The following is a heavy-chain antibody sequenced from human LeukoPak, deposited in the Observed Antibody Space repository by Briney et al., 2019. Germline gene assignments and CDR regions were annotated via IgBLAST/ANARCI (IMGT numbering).Heavy chain of an antibody. V-gene: IGHV3-21*01. J-gene: IGHJ4*02. CDR3: ASCDYTNYACHY. Sequence: PGGSLRLSCAASGFTFRSYSMNWVRQAPGKGLEWVSSISSSSNYIYYADSVKGRFTISRDNAKSSLYLQMNSLRAEDTAVYYCASCDYTNYACHYWGQGTLVTVSS. CDR1: GFTFRSYS. CDR2: ISSSSNYI. D-gene: IGHD4-11*01.